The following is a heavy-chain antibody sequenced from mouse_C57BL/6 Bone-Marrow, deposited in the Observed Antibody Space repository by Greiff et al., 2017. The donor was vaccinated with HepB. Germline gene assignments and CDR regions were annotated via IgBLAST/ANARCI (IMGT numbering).Heavy chain of an antibody. D-gene: IGHD2-5*01. CDR1: GYSITSGYY. Sequence: ESGPCLVKPSQSLSLTCSVTGYSITSGYYWNWIRQFPGNKLEWMGYISYDGSNNYNPSLKNRISITRDTSKNQFFLKLNSVTTEDTATYYCASYSNYDYWGQGTTLTVSS. V-gene: IGHV3-6*01. J-gene: IGHJ2*01. CDR2: ISYDGSN. CDR3: ASYSNYDY.